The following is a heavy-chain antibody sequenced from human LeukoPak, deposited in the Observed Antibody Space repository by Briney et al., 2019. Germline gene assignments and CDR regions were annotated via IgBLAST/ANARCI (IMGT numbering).Heavy chain of an antibody. CDR1: GFTFYDYA. Sequence: GRSLRLSCAASGFTFYDYAMHWVRQAPGKGLEWVSGISWNSGSIGYADSVKGRFTISRDNAKNSLYLQMNSLRAEDMALYYCAKDITTGTTVEGAFDIWGQGTMVTVSS. CDR3: AKDITTGTTVEGAFDI. J-gene: IGHJ3*02. CDR2: ISWNSGSI. V-gene: IGHV3-9*03. D-gene: IGHD1-1*01.